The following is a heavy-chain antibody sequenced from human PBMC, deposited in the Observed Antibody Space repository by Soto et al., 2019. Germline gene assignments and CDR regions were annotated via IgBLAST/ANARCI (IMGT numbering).Heavy chain of an antibody. D-gene: IGHD3-16*01. CDR1: GYTFTSFG. V-gene: IGHV1-18*04. CDR3: ARDKMIDDYGMGTYDY. Sequence: ASVKVSCKTSGYTFTSFGVSWVRQALGQGLEWMGWISGYNGKTKYAQTLQGRVTMTADTSMSTVYLQLRGLRPDDTAVYFCARDKMIDDYGMGTYDYWAQGTTDTVSA. J-gene: IGHJ4*02. CDR2: ISGYNGKT.